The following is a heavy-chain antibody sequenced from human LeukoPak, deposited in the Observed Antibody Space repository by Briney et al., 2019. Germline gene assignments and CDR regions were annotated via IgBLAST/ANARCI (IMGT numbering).Heavy chain of an antibody. CDR3: ARAPLYSSSSVFAFDI. CDR1: GGSISGYS. D-gene: IGHD6-6*01. Sequence: PSETLSLTCTVSGGSISGYSWSWIRQPAGKGLEWIGRIYASGSTDYSPSLKSLITMSVDTSKNQFSLKLSSVTAADTAVYYCARAPLYSSSSVFAFDIWGQGTMVTVSS. J-gene: IGHJ3*02. V-gene: IGHV4-4*07. CDR2: IYASGST.